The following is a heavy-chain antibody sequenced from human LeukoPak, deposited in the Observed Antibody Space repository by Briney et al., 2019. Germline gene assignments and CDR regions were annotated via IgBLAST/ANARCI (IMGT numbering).Heavy chain of an antibody. V-gene: IGHV4-39*07. Sequence: TSETLSLTCTVSGGSISSSSYYWGWIRQPPGKGLEWIGSIYYSGSTYYNPSLKSRVTISVDTSKNQFSLKLSSVTAADTAVYYCARVGRDASITSHDAFDIWGQGTMVTVSS. CDR1: GGSISSSSYY. CDR2: IYYSGST. D-gene: IGHD1-14*01. J-gene: IGHJ3*02. CDR3: ARVGRDASITSHDAFDI.